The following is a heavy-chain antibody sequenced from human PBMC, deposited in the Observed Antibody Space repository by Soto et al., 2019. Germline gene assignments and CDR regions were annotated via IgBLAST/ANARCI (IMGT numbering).Heavy chain of an antibody. D-gene: IGHD1-1*01. CDR1: GGSISSYY. Sequence: SETLSLTCTVSGGSISSYYWSWIRQPAGKGLEWIGRIYTSGSTNYNPSLKSRVTMSVDTSKNQFSLKLRSVNAAGPAGYTCARDLSWNDGMDWFDPWGQGTLGTVS. CDR2: IYTSGST. CDR3: ARDLSWNDGMDWFDP. J-gene: IGHJ5*02. V-gene: IGHV4-4*07.